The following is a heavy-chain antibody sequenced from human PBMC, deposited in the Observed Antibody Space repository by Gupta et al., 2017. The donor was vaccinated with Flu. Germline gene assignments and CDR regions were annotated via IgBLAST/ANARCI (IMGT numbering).Heavy chain of an antibody. D-gene: IGHD1-20*01. CDR2: GGST. V-gene: IGHV1-46*01. CDR3: ARDRGGGCNWNPDY. Sequence: GGSTSFAQRFQGRVTMTSDTSTSTVYMELTSLRSEDSAVYYCARDRGGGCNWNPDYWGQGTLVTVSS. J-gene: IGHJ4*02.